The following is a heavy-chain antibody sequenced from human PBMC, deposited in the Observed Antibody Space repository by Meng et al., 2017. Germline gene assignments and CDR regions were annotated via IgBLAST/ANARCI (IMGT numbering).Heavy chain of an antibody. D-gene: IGHD6-13*01. CDR3: ARDEDISAAGKLFGDY. Sequence: VQLGAEVKKPGASGKVSCKASGATFPGYWLHWGRRAPGQGLEWMGRINPKSGDTHYAQRFQGRVTMTGDTSISTAYMELSGLRSDDTAMYYCARDEDISAAGKLFGDYWGQGTLVTVSS. CDR1: GATFPGYW. CDR2: INPKSGDT. J-gene: IGHJ4*02. V-gene: IGHV1-2*06.